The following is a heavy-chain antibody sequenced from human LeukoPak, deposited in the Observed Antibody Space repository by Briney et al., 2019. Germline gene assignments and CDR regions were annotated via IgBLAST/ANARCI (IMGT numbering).Heavy chain of an antibody. J-gene: IGHJ5*02. CDR3: ASDIGYHSRGWFDP. V-gene: IGHV4-39*07. D-gene: IGHD5-12*01. CDR2: IYYSGST. Sequence: SETLPLTRTVSGGSISSSSYYWGWIRQPPGKGLEWLGSIYYSGSTYYNPSLKSRVTISVDTSKNQFSLKLSSVTAADTAVYYCASDIGYHSRGWFDPWGQGTLVTVSS. CDR1: GGSISSSSYY.